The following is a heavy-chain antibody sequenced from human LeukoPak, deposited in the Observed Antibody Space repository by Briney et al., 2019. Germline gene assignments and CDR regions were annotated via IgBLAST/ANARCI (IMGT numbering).Heavy chain of an antibody. CDR1: GYTFTGYD. CDR3: ARGGYSSGWYRYFDY. D-gene: IGHD6-19*01. Sequence: ASVKVSCKASGYTFTGYDMHWVRQAPGQGLEWMGWINPNSGGTNYAQKFQGRVTMTRDTSISTAYMELSRLRSDDTAVYYCARGGYSSGWYRYFDYWGQGTLVTVSS. CDR2: INPNSGGT. V-gene: IGHV1-2*02. J-gene: IGHJ4*02.